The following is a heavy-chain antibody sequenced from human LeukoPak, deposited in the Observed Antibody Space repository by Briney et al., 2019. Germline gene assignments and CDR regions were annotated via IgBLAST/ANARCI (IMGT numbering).Heavy chain of an antibody. CDR1: GGSFSGYY. D-gene: IGHD3-16*01. CDR3: AGGARRGTSAPDY. J-gene: IGHJ4*02. Sequence: PSETLSLTCAVYGGSFSGYYWSWIRQPPGKGLEWIGEINHSGSTNYNPSLRSRVTISVDTSKNQFSLKLSSVTAADTAVYYCAGGARRGTSAPDYWGQGTLVTVSS. CDR2: INHSGST. V-gene: IGHV4-34*01.